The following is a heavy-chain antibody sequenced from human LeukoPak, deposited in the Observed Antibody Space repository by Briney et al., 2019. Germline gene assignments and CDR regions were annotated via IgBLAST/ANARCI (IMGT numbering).Heavy chain of an antibody. V-gene: IGHV3-64*04. D-gene: IGHD3-22*01. CDR3: AKEAYYDSSGTNSYYFDY. CDR2: ISSNGGST. J-gene: IGHJ4*02. Sequence: PGGSLRLSCSASGFTFSSYAMHWVRQAPGKGLEYVSAISSNGGSTYYADSVKGRFTISRDNSKNTLYLQMNSLRAEDTAVYYCAKEAYYDSSGTNSYYFDYWGQGTLVTVSS. CDR1: GFTFSSYA.